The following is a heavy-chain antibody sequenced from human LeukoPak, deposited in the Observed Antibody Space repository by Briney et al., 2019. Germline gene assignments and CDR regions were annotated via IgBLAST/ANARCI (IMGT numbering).Heavy chain of an antibody. CDR3: ARGHRIINGLDV. CDR1: GGTFSSYA. V-gene: IGHV1-69*04. CDR2: IIPILGIA. J-gene: IGHJ6*02. Sequence: AASVKVSCKASGGTFSSYAISWVRQAPGQGLEWMGRIIPILGIANYAQKFQGRVTITADKSTSTAYMELSTLTSDDTAIYYCARGHRIINGLDVWGQGTTVIVSS.